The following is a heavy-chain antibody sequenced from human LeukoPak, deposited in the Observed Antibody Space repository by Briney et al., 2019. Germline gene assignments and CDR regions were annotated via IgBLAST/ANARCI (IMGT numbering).Heavy chain of an antibody. CDR1: GYTFTNYY. J-gene: IGHJ4*02. CDR3: ARASSTY. Sequence: RASVKVPCKTSGYTFTNYYVHWVRQAPGQGLEWMGWIDPHSGGTNFAQKFKGRVTGTSDTSISTVYMELDRLQSDDTAIYYCARASSTYWGQGTQVTVSP. V-gene: IGHV1-2*02. CDR2: IDPHSGGT.